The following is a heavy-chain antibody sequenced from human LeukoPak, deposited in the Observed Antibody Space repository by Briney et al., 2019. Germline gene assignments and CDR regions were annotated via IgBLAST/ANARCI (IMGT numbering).Heavy chain of an antibody. CDR2: IYTSGST. CDR1: GGSISSYY. Sequence: SETLSLTCTVSGGSISSYYWSWIRQPAGKGLEWIGRIYTSGSTNYNPSLKSRVTMSVDTSKNQFSLKLSSVTAADTAVYYCARDRLRWELGDGVLFDYWGQGTLVTVSS. D-gene: IGHD4-23*01. J-gene: IGHJ4*02. V-gene: IGHV4-4*07. CDR3: ARDRLRWELGDGVLFDY.